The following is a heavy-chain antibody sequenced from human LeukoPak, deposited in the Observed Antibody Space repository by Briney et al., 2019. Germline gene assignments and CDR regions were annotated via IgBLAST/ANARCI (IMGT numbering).Heavy chain of an antibody. D-gene: IGHD3-16*01. CDR2: IKNDGSKI. CDR1: GFTFSSYE. CDR3: VRGSLSDRGDY. J-gene: IGHJ4*02. V-gene: IGHV3-48*03. Sequence: GGSLRLFCAASGFTFSSYEMNWVRQAPGKGLEWLSYIKNDGSKIYYTDSVKGRFTISRDNAKNSLFLQMNSLRAEDTAVYYCVRGSLSDRGDYWGQGTLVTVSS.